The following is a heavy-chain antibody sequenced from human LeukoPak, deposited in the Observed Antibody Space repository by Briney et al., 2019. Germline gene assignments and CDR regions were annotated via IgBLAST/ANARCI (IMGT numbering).Heavy chain of an antibody. CDR2: ISYHGHRT. CDR1: GFTFYTYD. J-gene: IGHJ4*02. D-gene: IGHD6-13*01. Sequence: GGSLRLSCVASGFTFYTYDMSWVRQVPGKGLEWVSSISYHGHRTYYTDSVKGRFTISRDNSKNTLYLQLNSLRVEDMAIYYCARIPGMAAGSDFYFDYWGPGTVVTVFS. CDR3: ARIPGMAAGSDFYFDY. V-gene: IGHV3-23*01.